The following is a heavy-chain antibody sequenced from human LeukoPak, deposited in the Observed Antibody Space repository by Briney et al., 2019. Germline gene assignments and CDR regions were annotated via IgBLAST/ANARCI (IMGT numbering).Heavy chain of an antibody. CDR3: AREYSGYVGGFDY. D-gene: IGHD5-12*01. Sequence: SETLSLTCTASGGSISSYYWSWIRQPPGKGLEWIGYIYYSGSTNYNPSLKSRVTISVDTSKNQFSLKLSSVNAADTAVYYCAREYSGYVGGFDYWGQGTLVTVSS. CDR1: GGSISSYY. CDR2: IYYSGST. J-gene: IGHJ4*02. V-gene: IGHV4-59*01.